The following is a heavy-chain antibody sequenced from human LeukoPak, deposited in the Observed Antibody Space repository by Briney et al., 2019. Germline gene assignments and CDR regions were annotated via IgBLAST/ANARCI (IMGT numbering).Heavy chain of an antibody. CDR2: ISYDGSNK. J-gene: IGHJ4*02. V-gene: IGHV3-30-3*02. Sequence: GGSLRLSCAASGFTFSSYAMHWVRQAPGKGLEWVAVISYDGSNKYYADSVKGRFTISRDNSKNTLYLQMNSLRAEDAALYYCAKDGLGLTTVTGYPDYWGQGTLVTVSS. D-gene: IGHD4-17*01. CDR1: GFTFSSYA. CDR3: AKDGLGLTTVTGYPDY.